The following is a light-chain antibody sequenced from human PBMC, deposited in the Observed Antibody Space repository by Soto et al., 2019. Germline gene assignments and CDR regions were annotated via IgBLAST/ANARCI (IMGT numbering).Light chain of an antibody. V-gene: IGKV1-39*01. CDR3: QQSYSTWT. CDR2: AAS. Sequence: DIQMTQSPSSLSASVGDRVTITCRASQSISSYLNWYQQKPGKAPKLLIYAASSLQSGVPSRFSGSGSGTDFTLTISSLKPEDFATYYCQQSYSTWTFGQGTKVDIK. J-gene: IGKJ1*01. CDR1: QSISSY.